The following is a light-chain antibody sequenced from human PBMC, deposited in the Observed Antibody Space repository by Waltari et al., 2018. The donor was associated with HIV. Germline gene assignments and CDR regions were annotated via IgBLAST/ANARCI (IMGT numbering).Light chain of an antibody. V-gene: IGLV3-25*03. Sequence: SYELTQPPSVSVSPGQTARITCSGDALSKQSAYWYQQKPGQAPMLVIYKASERPSGIPERFSGSSSGTTVTLTISGVQAEDEADYYCQSPDSSGTYVGFGGGTKLTVL. CDR3: QSPDSSGTYVG. CDR2: KAS. CDR1: ALSKQS. J-gene: IGLJ2*01.